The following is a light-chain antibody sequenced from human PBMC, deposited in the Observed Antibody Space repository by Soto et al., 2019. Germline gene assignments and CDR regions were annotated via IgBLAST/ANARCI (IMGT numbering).Light chain of an antibody. CDR1: QGVGST. J-gene: IGKJ5*01. Sequence: EIVMTQSPATLSVSPGERVTLSCRASQGVGSTLAWYRQQPGQAPXLLIYDAYIRATGVPARFSGSGSGTEFTLTISSLQSEDFAVYYCQQRSNWPPFTFGQGTRLEIK. CDR3: QQRSNWPPFT. V-gene: IGKV3-15*01. CDR2: DAY.